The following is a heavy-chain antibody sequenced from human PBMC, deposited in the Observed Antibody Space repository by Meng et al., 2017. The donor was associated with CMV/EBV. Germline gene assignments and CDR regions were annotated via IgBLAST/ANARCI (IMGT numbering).Heavy chain of an antibody. Sequence: QLHQTEPCPTMLKHPRPLSLTSFFSGGSISTSNYYCSWHQAPAEKGLEWIGRIATSGSPNYTPSFKSRVTISVDTSKNQFYLKLSSVTAEDTAVYYCAREAFKVLFFPFDPWGQGTLVTVSS. J-gene: IGHJ5*02. D-gene: IGHD1-1*01. CDR3: AREAFKVLFFPFDP. V-gene: IGHV4-61*02. CDR1: GGSISTSNYY. CDR2: IATSGSP.